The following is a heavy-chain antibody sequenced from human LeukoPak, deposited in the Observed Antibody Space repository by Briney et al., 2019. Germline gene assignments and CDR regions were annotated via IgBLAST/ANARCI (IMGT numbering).Heavy chain of an antibody. J-gene: IGHJ6*02. Sequence: GGSLRLSCAASGFTFSSYGMHWVRQAPGKGLEWVAVISYDGSNKYYADSVKGRFTISRDNSKNTLYLQMNSLRAEDTAVYYCAKFLTASGVPTGYYGMDVWGQGTTVTVSS. CDR3: AKFLTASGVPTGYYGMDV. CDR1: GFTFSSYG. D-gene: IGHD7-27*01. CDR2: ISYDGSNK. V-gene: IGHV3-30*18.